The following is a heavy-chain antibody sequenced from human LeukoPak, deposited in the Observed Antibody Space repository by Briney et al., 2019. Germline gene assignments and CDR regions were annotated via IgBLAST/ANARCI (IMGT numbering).Heavy chain of an antibody. CDR1: GGSISNHY. V-gene: IGHV4-59*11. CDR3: AKHLTNAYYDMIWFDP. Sequence: SETLSLTCTVSGGSISNHYWSWIRQAPGKGPEWIGYICYSGSTNYNPSVKSRVTISVDTSKNEFSLRLSSVTAADTAVYYCAKHLTNAYYDMIWFDPWGQGTLVTVSS. J-gene: IGHJ5*02. D-gene: IGHD3-16*01. CDR2: ICYSGST.